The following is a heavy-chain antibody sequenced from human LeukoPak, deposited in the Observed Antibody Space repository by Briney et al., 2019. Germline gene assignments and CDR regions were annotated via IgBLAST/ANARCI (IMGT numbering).Heavy chain of an antibody. CDR1: GFTFSSYA. D-gene: IGHD1-20*01. Sequence: GRSLRLSCAASGFTFSSYAMHWVRQAPGKGLEWVAVISYDGSNKYYADSVKGRFTISRDNSKNTLYLQMNSLRAEDTAVYYCARDYGYNWSNDYWGQGTLVTVSS. J-gene: IGHJ4*02. V-gene: IGHV3-30-3*01. CDR3: ARDYGYNWSNDY. CDR2: ISYDGSNK.